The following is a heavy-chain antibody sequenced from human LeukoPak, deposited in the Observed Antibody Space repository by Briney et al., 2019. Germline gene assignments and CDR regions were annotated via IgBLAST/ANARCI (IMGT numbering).Heavy chain of an antibody. Sequence: ASVKVSCKASGYTFTGYYIHWVRQAPGQGLEWMGRINPNSGGTNYAQKFQGRVTMTRDTSISTAYMELSRLRSDDTAVYYCARYQDGIAAAGLTLWGQGTLVTVSS. CDR3: ARYQDGIAAAGLTL. J-gene: IGHJ4*02. CDR2: INPNSGGT. D-gene: IGHD6-13*01. V-gene: IGHV1-2*06. CDR1: GYTFTGYY.